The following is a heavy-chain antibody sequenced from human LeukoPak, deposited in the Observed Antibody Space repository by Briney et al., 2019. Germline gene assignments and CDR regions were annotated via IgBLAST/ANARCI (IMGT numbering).Heavy chain of an antibody. Sequence: GGSLRLSCAASGFTFSVAWMSWVRQAPGKGLEWVSAISGSGGSTYYADSVKGRFTISRDNSKNTLYLQMNSLRAEDTAVYYCAKDKFNQPEGLFDYWGQGTLVTVSS. CDR1: GFTFSVAW. CDR2: ISGSGGST. CDR3: AKDKFNQPEGLFDY. J-gene: IGHJ4*02. V-gene: IGHV3-23*01. D-gene: IGHD2-2*01.